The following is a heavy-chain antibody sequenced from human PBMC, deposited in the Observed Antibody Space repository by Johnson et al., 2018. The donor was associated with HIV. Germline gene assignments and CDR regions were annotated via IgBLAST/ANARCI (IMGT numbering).Heavy chain of an antibody. Sequence: VQLVESGGGVLRPGTSLRLSCEGFGFIFDDYGLNWVRQAPGKGLEWVSGINWNGGTTGYADSVKGRCTISRDNDKNSLYLQMSSLRAEDTALDYGAGAGDYDAFDIWGQGTMVTVSS. CDR2: INWNGGTT. D-gene: IGHD3-16*01. CDR3: AGAGDYDAFDI. J-gene: IGHJ3*02. V-gene: IGHV3-20*04. CDR1: GFIFDDYG.